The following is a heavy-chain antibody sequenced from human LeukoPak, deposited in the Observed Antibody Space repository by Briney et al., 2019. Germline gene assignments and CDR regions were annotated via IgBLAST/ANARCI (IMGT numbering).Heavy chain of an antibody. CDR3: AKENFWSGRPYFDY. D-gene: IGHD3-3*01. Sequence: GGSLRLSCAASGFTFSSYSMNWVRQAPGKGLEWVSAISGTGGTTYYADSVKGRFTISRDNSKNTLYLHMNSLRAEDTAVYYCAKENFWSGRPYFDYWGQGTLVTVSS. J-gene: IGHJ4*02. V-gene: IGHV3-23*01. CDR1: GFTFSSYS. CDR2: ISGTGGTT.